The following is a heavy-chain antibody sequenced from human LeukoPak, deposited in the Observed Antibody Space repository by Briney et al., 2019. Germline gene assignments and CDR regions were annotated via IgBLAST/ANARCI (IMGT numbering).Heavy chain of an antibody. CDR2: IYPADSDT. V-gene: IGHV5-51*01. Sequence: GESLKISCKGSGYSFITHWIGWVRQMPGKGLEWMGIIYPADSDTKYSPSFQGQVTISADKSISTAYLQWSSLKASDTAMYYCASEWELRYWGQGTLVTVSS. CDR1: GYSFITHW. D-gene: IGHD1-26*01. CDR3: ASEWELRY. J-gene: IGHJ4*02.